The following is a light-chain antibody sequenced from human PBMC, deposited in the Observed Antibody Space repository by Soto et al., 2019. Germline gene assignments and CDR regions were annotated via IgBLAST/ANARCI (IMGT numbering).Light chain of an antibody. J-gene: IGLJ1*01. V-gene: IGLV1-40*01. CDR3: SSYAGSNKSV. CDR2: GDN. CDR1: TSNIGAPYD. Sequence: QSVLTQPPSVSGAPGQRVSISCTGSTSNIGAPYDVHWYQHLPGTAPKLLIYGDNNRPSGVPDRFSGSKSGTSASLAITRLQAEDEADYYCSSYAGSNKSVFGTGTKVTVL.